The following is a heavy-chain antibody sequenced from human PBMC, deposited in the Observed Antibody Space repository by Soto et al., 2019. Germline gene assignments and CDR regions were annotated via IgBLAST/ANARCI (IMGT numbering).Heavy chain of an antibody. CDR3: AKEYHPYCSSTSCLFFDY. V-gene: IGHV3-23*01. CDR2: ISGSGGST. Sequence: GGSLRLSCAASGFTFSSYAMSWVRQAPGKGLEWVSAISGSGGSTYYADSVKGRFTISRDNSKNKLYLQMNSLRAEDTAVYYCAKEYHPYCSSTSCLFFDYWGQGTLVTVSS. D-gene: IGHD2-2*01. J-gene: IGHJ4*02. CDR1: GFTFSSYA.